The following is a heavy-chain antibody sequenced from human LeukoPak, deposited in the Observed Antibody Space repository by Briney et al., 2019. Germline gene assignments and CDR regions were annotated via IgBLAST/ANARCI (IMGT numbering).Heavy chain of an antibody. CDR3: ARSVDTAEAQIAFDY. Sequence: TSETLSLTCTVSGGSISGYYWSWIRQPPGKGLEWIGYIYYSGSTNYNPSLKSRVTISVDTSKNQFSLKLSSVTAADTAVYYCARSVDTAEAQIAFDYWGQGTLVTVSS. CDR1: GGSISGYY. V-gene: IGHV4-59*12. D-gene: IGHD5-18*01. CDR2: IYYSGST. J-gene: IGHJ4*02.